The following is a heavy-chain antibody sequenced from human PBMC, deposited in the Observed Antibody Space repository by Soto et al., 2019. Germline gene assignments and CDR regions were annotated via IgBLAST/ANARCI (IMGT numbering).Heavy chain of an antibody. CDR1: GGSISSGDYY. J-gene: IGHJ4*02. Sequence: LSLTCTVSGGSISSGDYYWSWIRQPPGKGLEWIGYIYYSGSTYYNPSLKSRVTISVDTSKNQFSLKLSSVTAADTAVYYCANSGYSYGSNYYFDYWGQGTLVTVSS. CDR2: IYYSGST. CDR3: ANSGYSYGSNYYFDY. D-gene: IGHD5-18*01. V-gene: IGHV4-30-4*01.